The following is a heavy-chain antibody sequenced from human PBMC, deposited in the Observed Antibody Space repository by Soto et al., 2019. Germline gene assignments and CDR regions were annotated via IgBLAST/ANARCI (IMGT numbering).Heavy chain of an antibody. D-gene: IGHD2-15*01. J-gene: IGHJ4*01. CDR1: GESFGGFY. CDR3: VHSPNVAVDH. V-gene: IGHV4-34*01. CDR2: ISQTETA. Sequence: PSETLSLTCVVYGESFGGFYWSWVRQSPGKGLEWIGEISQTETAAYSPSLKSRVSISADTSKKQFSLTLTSVTAADTAVYYCVHSPNVAVDHWGHGTLVTVSS.